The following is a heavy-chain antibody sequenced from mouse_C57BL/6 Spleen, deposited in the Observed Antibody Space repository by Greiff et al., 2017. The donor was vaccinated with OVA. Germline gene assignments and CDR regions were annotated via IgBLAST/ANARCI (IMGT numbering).Heavy chain of an antibody. Sequence: VKLQQSGAELARPGASVKMSCKASGYTFTSYTMHWVKQRPGQGLEWIGYINPSSGYTKYNQKFKDKATLTADKSSSTAYMQLSSLTSEDSAVYYCADSNLFAYWGQGTLVTVSA. V-gene: IGHV1-4*01. CDR2: INPSSGYT. J-gene: IGHJ3*01. D-gene: IGHD2-5*01. CDR1: GYTFTSYT. CDR3: ADSNLFAY.